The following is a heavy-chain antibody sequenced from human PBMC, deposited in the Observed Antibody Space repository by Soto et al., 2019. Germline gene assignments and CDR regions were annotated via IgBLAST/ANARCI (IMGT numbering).Heavy chain of an antibody. V-gene: IGHV3-33*01. J-gene: IGHJ6*02. CDR1: GFTFSSYG. CDR3: ARDWEGGDYYGMDV. CDR2: IWYDGSNK. Sequence: QVQLVESGGGVVQPGRSLRLSCAASGFTFSSYGMHWVRQAPGKGLEWVAVIWYDGSNKYYADSVKGRFTISRDNSKNTLYLQMNSLRAEDTAVYYCARDWEGGDYYGMDVWGQGTTVTVSS. D-gene: IGHD1-26*01.